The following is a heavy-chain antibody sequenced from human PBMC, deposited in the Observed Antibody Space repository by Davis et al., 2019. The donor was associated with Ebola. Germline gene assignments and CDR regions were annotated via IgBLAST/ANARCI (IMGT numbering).Heavy chain of an antibody. Sequence: GESLKISCAASGFTFSSYSMNWVRQAPGKGLEWVSYISSSSSTIYYADSVKGRFTISRDNAKNSLYLQMNSLRDEDTAVYYCTGTTVVNDYWGQGTLVTVSS. CDR1: GFTFSSYS. D-gene: IGHD4-23*01. CDR3: TGTTVVNDY. J-gene: IGHJ4*02. V-gene: IGHV3-48*02. CDR2: ISSSSSTI.